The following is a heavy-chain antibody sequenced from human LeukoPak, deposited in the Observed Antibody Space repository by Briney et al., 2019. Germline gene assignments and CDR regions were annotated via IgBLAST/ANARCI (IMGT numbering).Heavy chain of an antibody. CDR1: GFTFSTYG. D-gene: IGHD5-18*01. J-gene: IGHJ4*02. CDR3: AKDHYSYGPRVDY. CDR2: ISYDGSNK. V-gene: IGHV3-30*18. Sequence: GGSLRLSCAASGFTFSTYGMHWVRQAPGKGLEWVAVISYDGSNKYYADSVKGRFTISRDNSKNTLYLQMNSLRAEDTAVYYCAKDHYSYGPRVDYWGQGTLVTVSS.